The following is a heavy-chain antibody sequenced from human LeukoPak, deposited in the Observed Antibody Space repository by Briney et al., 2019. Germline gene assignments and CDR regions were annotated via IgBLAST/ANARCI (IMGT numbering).Heavy chain of an antibody. D-gene: IGHD1-7*01. CDR1: GGSISSYY. CDR2: IYTSGST. J-gene: IGHJ4*02. V-gene: IGHV4-4*07. CDR3: ARTDNNWNYGGFDY. Sequence: SETLSLTCTVSGGSISSYYWSWIRQPAGKGLEWIGRIYTSGSTNYNPSLKSRVTISVDTFKNQFSLKLSSVTAADTAVYYCARTDNNWNYGGFDYWGQGTLVTVSS.